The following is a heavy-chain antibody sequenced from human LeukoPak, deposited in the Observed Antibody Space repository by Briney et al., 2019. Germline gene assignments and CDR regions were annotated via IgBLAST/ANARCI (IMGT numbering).Heavy chain of an antibody. J-gene: IGHJ3*02. CDR2: IYYTGST. Sequence: PSETLSLTCTVSGDSISSYYWSWIRQPPGRGLEWIGYIYYTGSTNYNPSLKSRVTISVDTSKNQFSLKLTSVTAADTAVYYCARWYSSSSCAFDIWGQGTVVTVSS. CDR3: ARWYSSSSCAFDI. CDR1: GDSISSYY. V-gene: IGHV4-59*01. D-gene: IGHD6-6*01.